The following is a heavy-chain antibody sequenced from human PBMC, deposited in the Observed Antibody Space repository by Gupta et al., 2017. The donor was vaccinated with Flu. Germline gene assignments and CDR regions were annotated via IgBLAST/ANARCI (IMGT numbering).Heavy chain of an antibody. J-gene: IGHJ3*02. D-gene: IGHD3-10*01. V-gene: IGHV3-33*01. Sequence: VSQAPGKGLEWVAVVWSNGNNKYYADSVRGRLTISRDNSNNMLYLQMNSLRVEDTAVYYCVRERGPFDGFDIWGQGTMVTVSS. CDR2: VWSNGNNK. CDR3: VRERGPFDGFDI.